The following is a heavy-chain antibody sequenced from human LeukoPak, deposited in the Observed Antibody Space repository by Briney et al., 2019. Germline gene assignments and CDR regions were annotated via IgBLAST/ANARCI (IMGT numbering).Heavy chain of an antibody. V-gene: IGHV3-23*01. CDR1: GFTFSSYA. Sequence: GGSLRLSCAASGFTFSSYAMSWVRQAPGKGLEWVSAISGSGGSTYYADSVKGRFTISRDNSKNTLYLQMNSLRAEDTAVYYCAKGGSHCSGGSCFGYWGQGTLVTVSS. J-gene: IGHJ4*02. D-gene: IGHD2-15*01. CDR3: AKGGSHCSGGSCFGY. CDR2: ISGSGGST.